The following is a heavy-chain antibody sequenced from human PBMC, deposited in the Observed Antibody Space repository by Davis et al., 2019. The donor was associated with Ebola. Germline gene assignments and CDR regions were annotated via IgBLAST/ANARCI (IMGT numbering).Heavy chain of an antibody. D-gene: IGHD3-22*01. J-gene: IGHJ1*01. Sequence: SVKVSCKASAGTFSSYTISWVRQAPGQGLEWMGRIIPILGIANYAQKLQGRVTMTTDTSTSTAYMELRSLRSDDTAVYYCARAQYYYDSSGYYTEYFQHWGQGTLVTVSS. CDR2: IIPILGIA. V-gene: IGHV1-69*02. CDR1: AGTFSSYT. CDR3: ARAQYYYDSSGYYTEYFQH.